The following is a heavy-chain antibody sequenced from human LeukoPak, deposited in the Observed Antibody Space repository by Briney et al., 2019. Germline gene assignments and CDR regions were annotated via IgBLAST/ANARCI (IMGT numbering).Heavy chain of an antibody. Sequence: SVKVSCKASGGTFSSYAISWVRQAPGQGLEWMGGIIPIFGTANYAQKFQGRVTTTTDESTSTAYMELSSLRSEDTAVYYCASNYYGSGSLHYWGQGTLVTVSS. V-gene: IGHV1-69*05. CDR3: ASNYYGSGSLHY. CDR1: GGTFSSYA. D-gene: IGHD3-10*01. CDR2: IIPIFGTA. J-gene: IGHJ4*02.